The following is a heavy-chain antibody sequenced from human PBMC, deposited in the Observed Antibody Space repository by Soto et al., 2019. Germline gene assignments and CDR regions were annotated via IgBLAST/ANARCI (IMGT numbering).Heavy chain of an antibody. CDR3: ARGGGIAAAGTPLDY. CDR2: IYYSGST. CDR1: GGSISSYY. D-gene: IGHD6-13*01. V-gene: IGHV4-59*01. J-gene: IGHJ4*02. Sequence: QVQVQESGPGLVKPSETLSLTCTVSGGSISSYYWSWIRQPPGKGLEWIGYIYYSGSTNYNPSLKSRVTISVDTSKNQFSLKLSSVTAADTAVYYCARGGGIAAAGTPLDYWGQGTLVTVSS.